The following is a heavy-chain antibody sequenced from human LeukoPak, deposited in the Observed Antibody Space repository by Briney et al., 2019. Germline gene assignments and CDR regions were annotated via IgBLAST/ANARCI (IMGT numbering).Heavy chain of an antibody. J-gene: IGHJ4*02. CDR3: ARAYSSSWYFDY. V-gene: IGHV1-69*04. CDR2: IIPILGIA. D-gene: IGHD6-13*01. CDR1: GGTFSSYA. Sequence: SVKVSCKASGGTFSSYAISWVRQAPGQGLEWMGRIIPILGIANYAQKFQGRVTITADKSTSTAYMELSSLRSEDTAVYYCARAYSSSWYFDYWGQGTLVIVSS.